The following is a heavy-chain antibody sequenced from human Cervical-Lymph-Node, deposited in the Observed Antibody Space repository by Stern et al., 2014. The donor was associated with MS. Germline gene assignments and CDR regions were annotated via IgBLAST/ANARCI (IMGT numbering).Heavy chain of an antibody. V-gene: IGHV1-69*09. CDR3: ARNRGSYRHAEFDF. J-gene: IGHJ4*02. CDR2: ITPILGIT. CDR1: GGTFSSYT. D-gene: IGHD1-26*01. Sequence: QLVQSGAEVREPGSSVTVSCRASGGTFSSYTITWVRQAPGQGLEWVGRITPILGITNYAQNFQGRVTITADKSSGTAYLDLNSLRSEDTAVYFCARNRGSYRHAEFDFWGQGTLVSVSS.